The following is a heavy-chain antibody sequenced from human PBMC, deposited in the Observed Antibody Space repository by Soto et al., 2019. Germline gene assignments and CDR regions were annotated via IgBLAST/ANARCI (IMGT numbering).Heavy chain of an antibody. CDR2: INWNSGSI. D-gene: IGHD6-13*01. CDR1: GFTFDDYA. V-gene: IGHV3-9*01. Sequence: EVQLVESGGGLVQPGRSLRLSCAASGFTFDDYAMHLVRQVPGKGLEWVSGINWNSGSIGYGDSVKGRFAISRDNAKNYLHLQMNSLSAEDTAFYYCVKDESINWYSGHFRHWGQGTLVTVSS. CDR3: VKDESINWYSGHFRH. J-gene: IGHJ1*01.